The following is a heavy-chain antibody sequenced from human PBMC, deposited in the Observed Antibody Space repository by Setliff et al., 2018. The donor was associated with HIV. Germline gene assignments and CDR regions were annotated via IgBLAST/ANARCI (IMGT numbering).Heavy chain of an antibody. CDR1: GFTFSSRW. V-gene: IGHV3-7*01. D-gene: IGHD5-12*01. CDR2: IKQDGSEN. Sequence: LRLSCAASGFTFSSRWMTWVRQAPGKGLEWVANIKQDGSENYFVDSVKGRFTISRDNTRSSLFLHMDSLTAEDTAVYYCAREALSRDGYSYFDYWGQGTLVTVSS. J-gene: IGHJ4*02. CDR3: AREALSRDGYSYFDY.